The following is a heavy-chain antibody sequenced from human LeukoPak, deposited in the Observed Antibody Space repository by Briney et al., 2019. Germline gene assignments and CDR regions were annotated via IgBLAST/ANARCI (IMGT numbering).Heavy chain of an antibody. CDR2: IIPILGIA. CDR3: ARGESGYDYPGY. V-gene: IGHV1-69*04. Sequence: ASVKVSCKASGGTFSSYAISWVRQAPGQGLEWMGRIIPILGIANYAQKFQGRVTITADKSTSTAYMELSSLRSEDTAVYYCARGESGYDYPGYWGQGTLVTVSS. D-gene: IGHD5-12*01. CDR1: GGTFSSYA. J-gene: IGHJ4*02.